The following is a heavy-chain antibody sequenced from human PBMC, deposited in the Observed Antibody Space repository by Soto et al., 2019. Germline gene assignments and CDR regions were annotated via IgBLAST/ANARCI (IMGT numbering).Heavy chain of an antibody. V-gene: IGHV4-4*07. D-gene: IGHD3-22*01. Sequence: PSETRSLTCSVSGASISSFNWNWVRQPAGKGPEWVGRLNTAGTINYNPSLKSRITMSMDTSKNQISLHLRSVTAEDTAVYYCAREDYYDSSGWALGAFDIWGQGTMVTVSS. CDR2: LNTAGTI. CDR1: GASISSFN. J-gene: IGHJ3*02. CDR3: AREDYYDSSGWALGAFDI.